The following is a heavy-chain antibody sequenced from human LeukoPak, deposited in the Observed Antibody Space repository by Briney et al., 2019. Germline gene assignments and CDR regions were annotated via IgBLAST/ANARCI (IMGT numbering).Heavy chain of an antibody. V-gene: IGHV3-23*01. J-gene: IGHJ4*02. CDR1: GFTFSSYA. CDR3: AKDMRRITIFGVVIIPVFPLNY. CDR2: ISGSGGST. D-gene: IGHD3-3*01. Sequence: PGGSLRLSCAASGFTFSSYAMSWVRQAPGKGLEWVSAISGSGGSTYYADSVKGRFTISRDNSKNTLYLQMNSLRAEDTAVYYCAKDMRRITIFGVVIIPVFPLNYWGQGTLVTVSS.